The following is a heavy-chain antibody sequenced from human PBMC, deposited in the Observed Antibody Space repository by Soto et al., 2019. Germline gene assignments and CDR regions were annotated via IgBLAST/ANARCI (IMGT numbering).Heavy chain of an antibody. CDR1: GFSLSTSGMR. J-gene: IGHJ6*02. CDR3: ARDYYGSGSPRGMDX. D-gene: IGHD3-10*01. Sequence: SGPTLVNPTQTLTLTCTFSGFSLSTSGMRVSWIRQPPGKALEWLARIDWDDGKSYSTSLKTRLTISKDTSKNQVVLTMTNMDPVDTGTYYCARDYYGSGSPRGMDXWGQGTTVT. V-gene: IGHV2-70*04. CDR2: IDWDDGK.